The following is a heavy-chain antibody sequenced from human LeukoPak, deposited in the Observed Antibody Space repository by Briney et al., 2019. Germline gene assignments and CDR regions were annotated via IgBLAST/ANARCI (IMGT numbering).Heavy chain of an antibody. J-gene: IGHJ4*02. D-gene: IGHD3-9*01. CDR1: GGTFNSDS. CDR3: ARHPTYFDWFAD. CDR2: IIPVLTA. V-gene: IGHV1-69*08. Sequence: SVKVSCKVSGGTFNSDSIDWVRQAPGQGLEWMGRIIPVLTATYAPLFEDRLTITADKSTSTAYMELSSLGSEDTAVYYCARHPTYFDWFADWGQGTLVTVSS.